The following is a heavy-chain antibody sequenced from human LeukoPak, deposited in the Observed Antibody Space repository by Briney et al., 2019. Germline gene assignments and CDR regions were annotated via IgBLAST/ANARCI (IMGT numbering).Heavy chain of an antibody. D-gene: IGHD6-19*01. CDR3: AKNNGWFHLAQ. Sequence: GGSLRLSCAASGFNFRDYWMDWVRQAAAKGLEWVGHIKSDGSEQYYVDSVKGRFSISRDNAENEVYLEMNSLRVEDTALYYCAKNNGWFHLAQWGQGTLVTVSS. J-gene: IGHJ4*02. CDR1: GFNFRDYW. CDR2: IKSDGSEQ. V-gene: IGHV3-7*03.